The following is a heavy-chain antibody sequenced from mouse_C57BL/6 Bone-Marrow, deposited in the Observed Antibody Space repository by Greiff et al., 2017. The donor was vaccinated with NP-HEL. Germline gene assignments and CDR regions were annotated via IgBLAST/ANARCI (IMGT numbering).Heavy chain of an antibody. D-gene: IGHD2-4*01. CDR3: DRREDMITTGLDY. Sequence: QVQLKESGPGLVQPSQSLSITCTVSGFSLTSYGVHWVRQSPGKGLEWLGVIWSGGSTDYNAAFISRLSISKDNSKSQVFFKMNSLQADATAIYYCDRREDMITTGLDYWGQGTTLTVSS. V-gene: IGHV2-2*01. J-gene: IGHJ2*01. CDR2: IWSGGST. CDR1: GFSLTSYG.